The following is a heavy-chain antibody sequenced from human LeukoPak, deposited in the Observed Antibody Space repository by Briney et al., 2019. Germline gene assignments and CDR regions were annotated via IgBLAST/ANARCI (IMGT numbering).Heavy chain of an antibody. D-gene: IGHD2-21*02. CDR3: ASDPAYCGGDCYFGSY. CDR2: INSGGSST. V-gene: IGHV3-74*01. J-gene: IGHJ4*02. Sequence: PGGSLRLSCAASGFTFSSYWMHWVRQAPGKGLVWVSRINSGGSSTSYADSVKGRVTISRDNAKNTLYLQMNSLRAEDTAVYYCASDPAYCGGDCYFGSYWGQGTLVTVSS. CDR1: GFTFSSYW.